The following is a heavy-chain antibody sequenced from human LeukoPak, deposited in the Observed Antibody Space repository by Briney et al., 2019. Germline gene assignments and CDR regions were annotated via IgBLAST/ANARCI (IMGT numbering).Heavy chain of an antibody. Sequence: PGRSLRLSCAASGFTFSSYAMHWVRQAPGKGLGGWAVISYDGSNKYYADSVKGRFTISRDNSKNTLYLQMNSLRAEDTAVYYCAREDYYGSGSYYTHLYYFDYWGQGTLVTVSS. J-gene: IGHJ4*02. D-gene: IGHD3-10*01. CDR3: AREDYYGSGSYYTHLYYFDY. CDR2: ISYDGSNK. CDR1: GFTFSSYA. V-gene: IGHV3-30-3*01.